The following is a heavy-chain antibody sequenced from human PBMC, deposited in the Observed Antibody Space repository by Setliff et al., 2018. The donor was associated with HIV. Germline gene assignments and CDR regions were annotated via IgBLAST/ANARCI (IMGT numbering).Heavy chain of an antibody. J-gene: IGHJ4*02. Sequence: ASVKVSCKASGYSFSNYAMSWVRQAPGQGLEWMGGIIPILGIANYAQKFQGRVTITADESTSTAYMELSSLRSDDTAVYYCARVDTAMVRSFDYWGQGTLVTVSS. V-gene: IGHV1-69*10. CDR2: IIPILGIA. CDR3: ARVDTAMVRSFDY. D-gene: IGHD5-18*01. CDR1: GYSFSNYA.